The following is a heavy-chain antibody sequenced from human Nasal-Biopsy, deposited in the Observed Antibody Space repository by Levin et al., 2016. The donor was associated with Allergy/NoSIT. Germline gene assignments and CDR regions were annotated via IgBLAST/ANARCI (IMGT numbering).Heavy chain of an antibody. V-gene: IGHV4-4*02. J-gene: IGHJ4*02. CDR1: GDSISSDNW. CDR2: IYHSGRI. CDR3: ARDPTVSRRGWDY. D-gene: IGHD4-17*01. Sequence: SETLSLTCAVSGDSISSDNWWSWVRQPPGEGLEWIGEIYHSGRINYNPSLESRVTMSVDKSKNQLSLNLSSVTAADTAVYYCARDPTVSRRGWDYWGQGILVTVSS.